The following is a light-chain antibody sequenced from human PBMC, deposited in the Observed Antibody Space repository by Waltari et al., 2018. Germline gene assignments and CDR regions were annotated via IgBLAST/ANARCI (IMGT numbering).Light chain of an antibody. CDR3: GTDARGTTWE. V-gene: IGLV2-23*01. J-gene: IGLJ3*02. Sequence: SALTQPASVSGAYGQSITISCGDVAYFNLVSWYQQQAGKAPKVILYEGNKRPSGLSDRGSGSKAGTTASLPMSGLQADGKADYYCGTDARGTTWECGGGTEVTV. CDR1: DVAYFNL. CDR2: EGN.